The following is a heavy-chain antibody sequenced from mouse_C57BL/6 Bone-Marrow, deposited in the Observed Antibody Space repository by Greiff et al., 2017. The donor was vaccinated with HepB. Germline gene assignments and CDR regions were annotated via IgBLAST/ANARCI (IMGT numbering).Heavy chain of an antibody. CDR3: ARKEIMVTAYYYAMDY. J-gene: IGHJ4*01. CDR1: GYTFTDYY. D-gene: IGHD2-2*01. CDR2: INPYNGGT. Sequence: EVQLQQSGPVLVKPGASVKMSCKASGYTFTDYYMNWVKQSHGKSLEWIGVINPYNGGTSYNQKFKGKATLTVDKSSSTAYMELNSLTSEDSAVYYCARKEIMVTAYYYAMDYWGQGTSVTVSS. V-gene: IGHV1-19*01.